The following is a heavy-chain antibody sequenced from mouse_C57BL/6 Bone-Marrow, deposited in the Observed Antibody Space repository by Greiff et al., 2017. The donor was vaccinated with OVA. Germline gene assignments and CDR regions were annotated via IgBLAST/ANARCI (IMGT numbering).Heavy chain of an antibody. J-gene: IGHJ1*03. Sequence: QLQLKQPGAELVMPGASVKLSCKASGYTFTSYWMHWVKQRPGQGLEWIGEIDPSDSYTNYNQQFTGKSTLTVDKSSSTAYMQLSSLTSDDSAVYYCARDGSTYWYFDVWGTGTTVTVSS. CDR2: IDPSDSYT. CDR3: ARDGSTYWYFDV. V-gene: IGHV1-69*01. CDR1: GYTFTSYW. D-gene: IGHD1-1*01.